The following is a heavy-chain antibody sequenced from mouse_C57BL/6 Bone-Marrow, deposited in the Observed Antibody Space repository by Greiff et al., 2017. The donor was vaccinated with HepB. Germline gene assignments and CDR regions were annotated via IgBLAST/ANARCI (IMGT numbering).Heavy chain of an antibody. V-gene: IGHV1-64*01. CDR3: PREGDYYYGSSYGGYWYFDV. CDR2: IHPNSGST. D-gene: IGHD1-1*01. CDR1: GYTFTSYW. J-gene: IGHJ1*03. Sequence: QVQLQQPGAELVKPGASVKLSCKASGYTFTSYWMHWVKQRPGQGLEWIGMIHPNSGSTNYNEKFKSKATLTVDKSSSTAYMQLSSPTSEDSAVYYCPREGDYYYGSSYGGYWYFDVWGTGTTVTVSS.